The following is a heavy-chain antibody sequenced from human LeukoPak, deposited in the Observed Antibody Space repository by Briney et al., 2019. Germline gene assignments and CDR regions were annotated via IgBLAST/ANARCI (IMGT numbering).Heavy chain of an antibody. CDR2: ISSSSSYI. CDR1: GFTFSSYS. V-gene: IGHV3-21*01. Sequence: GGSLRLSCAASGFTFSSYSMNWVRQAPGKGLEWVSSISSSSSYIYYADSVKGRLTISRDNAKNSLYLQMNSLRAEDTAVYYCARENGVAYCGGDCYSGGYYYYYYYMDVWGKGTTVTVSS. D-gene: IGHD2-21*01. CDR3: ARENGVAYCGGDCYSGGYYYYYYYMDV. J-gene: IGHJ6*03.